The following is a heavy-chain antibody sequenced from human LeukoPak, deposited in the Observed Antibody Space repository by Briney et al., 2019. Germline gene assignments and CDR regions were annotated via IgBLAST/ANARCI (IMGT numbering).Heavy chain of an antibody. CDR3: ARWGQGFDY. V-gene: IGHV3-7*05. CDR1: GFTFSSYL. D-gene: IGHD1-26*01. CDR2: IKQDGSEK. Sequence: PGGSLRLSCEASGFTFSSYLMSWVRQAPGKGLEWVGNIKQDGSEKYYVDSVKGRFTISRDNAKNSLYVQMNSLRAEDTAVYYCARWGQGFDYWGQGTLVTVSS. J-gene: IGHJ4*02.